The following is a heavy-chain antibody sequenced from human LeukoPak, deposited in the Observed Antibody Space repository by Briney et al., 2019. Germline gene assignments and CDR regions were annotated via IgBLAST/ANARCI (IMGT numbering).Heavy chain of an antibody. D-gene: IGHD2-2*02. CDR2: INPSGGST. CDR1: GYTFTSYY. Sequence: GASVKVSXKASGYTFTSYYMHWVRQAPGQGLEWMGIINPSGGSTSYAQKFQGRVTMTRDTSTSTVYMELSSLRSEDTAVYYCALVTDIVVVPAAIRVDAFDIWGQGTMVTVSS. CDR3: ALVTDIVVVPAAIRVDAFDI. V-gene: IGHV1-46*01. J-gene: IGHJ3*02.